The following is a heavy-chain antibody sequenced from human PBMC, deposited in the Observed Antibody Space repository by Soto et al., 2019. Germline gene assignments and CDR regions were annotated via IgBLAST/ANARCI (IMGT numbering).Heavy chain of an antibody. CDR2: ISAHNGNT. Sequence: QVHLVQSGAEVKKPGASVKVSCKGSGYGFTTYGITWVRQAPGQGLEWMAWISAHNGNTNYAQKLQGRVTVTTDTYTSTAYMELRSLRSDDTAVYYCARGRYGDYWGQGALVTVSS. D-gene: IGHD1-1*01. CDR1: GYGFTTYG. V-gene: IGHV1-18*01. CDR3: ARGRYGDY. J-gene: IGHJ4*02.